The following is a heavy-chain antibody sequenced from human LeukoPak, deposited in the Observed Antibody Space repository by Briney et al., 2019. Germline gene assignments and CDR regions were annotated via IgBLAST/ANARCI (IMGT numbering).Heavy chain of an antibody. CDR3: ARGSSGWSRGDY. CDR1: GFTFSSYL. CDR2: ISSDGGST. Sequence: GGSLRLYCAASGFTFSSYLMHWVRQAPGKGLEYVSAISSDGGSTFYADSVTGRFTISRDNSKNTLYLQMGGLRTEDMAVYYCARGSSGWSRGDYWGQGTLVTVSS. D-gene: IGHD6-19*01. J-gene: IGHJ4*02. V-gene: IGHV3-64*02.